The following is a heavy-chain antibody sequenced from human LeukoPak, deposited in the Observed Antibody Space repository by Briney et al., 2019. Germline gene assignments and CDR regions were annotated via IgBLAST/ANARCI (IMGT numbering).Heavy chain of an antibody. CDR1: GGSISSSGYF. D-gene: IGHD4-23*01. CDR3: GRANTVLTAFVV. CDR2: IFYSGST. Sequence: SETLSLTCTVSGGSISSSGYFWGWIRQPPGKGLEWIGNIFYSGSTYYNPSLKTRVTISVDTPKNQFSLKLSAVTAADTAVYYCGRANTVLTAFVVWGQGTMVTVSS. V-gene: IGHV4-39*01. J-gene: IGHJ3*01.